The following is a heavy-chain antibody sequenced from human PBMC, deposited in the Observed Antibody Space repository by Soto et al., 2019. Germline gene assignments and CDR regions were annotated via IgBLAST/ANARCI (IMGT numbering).Heavy chain of an antibody. CDR3: ARPQFYLGSGRYYNFMFDS. D-gene: IGHD3-10*01. V-gene: IGHV4-4*07. CDR2: IYSNGIT. Sequence: PSETLSLTCSVSGGSISNYYWNWIRQPAGKGLEWIGRIYSNGITYYNPSLKSRVTMSVDTSKNQFSLRLDSVTAADTAVYSCARPQFYLGSGRYYNFMFDSWGQGPQVPVPS. J-gene: IGHJ5*01. CDR1: GGSISNYY.